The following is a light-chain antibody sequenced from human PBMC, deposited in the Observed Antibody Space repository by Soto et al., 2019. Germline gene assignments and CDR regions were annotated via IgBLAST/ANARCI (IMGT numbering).Light chain of an antibody. CDR1: QSITDY. CDR3: QQSYNTPPT. CDR2: AAS. Sequence: IQMTQSPSSLSASIGDRVTITCRASQSITDYLNWYQQKPGKAPNLLIYAASNWQSGVPSRFSGSGSGTDFTLTISSLQREDFATYYCQQSYNTPPTFGQGTKVEIK. J-gene: IGKJ1*01. V-gene: IGKV1-39*01.